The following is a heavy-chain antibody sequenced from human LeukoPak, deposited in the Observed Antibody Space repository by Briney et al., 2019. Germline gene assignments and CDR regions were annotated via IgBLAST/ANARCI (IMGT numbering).Heavy chain of an antibody. J-gene: IGHJ1*01. V-gene: IGHV1-46*01. CDR1: GYTFTSYY. CDR3: ARGVFGELEKLMFQH. CDR2: INPSGGST. D-gene: IGHD3-10*02. Sequence: GASVKVSCKASGYTFTSYYIHWVRQAPGKGLEWMGIINPSGGSTSYPQKFQDRVTMTRDTSTSTVYMELSSLKSDDTAIYYYARGVFGELEKLMFQHWGQGTLVTVSS.